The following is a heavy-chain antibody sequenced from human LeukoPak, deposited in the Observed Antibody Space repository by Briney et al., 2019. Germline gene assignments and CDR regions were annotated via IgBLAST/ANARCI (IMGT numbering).Heavy chain of an antibody. Sequence: PGGSLRLSCAASGFTFSSYEMNWVRQAPGKGLEWVSYISSSSSTIYYADSVKGRFTISRDNAKNSLYLQLNSLRAEDTAVYYCARSLVVGATYPYHWDQGTLVTVSS. CDR3: ARSLVVGATYPYH. J-gene: IGHJ5*02. V-gene: IGHV3-48*01. D-gene: IGHD1-26*01. CDR2: ISSSSSTI. CDR1: GFTFSSYE.